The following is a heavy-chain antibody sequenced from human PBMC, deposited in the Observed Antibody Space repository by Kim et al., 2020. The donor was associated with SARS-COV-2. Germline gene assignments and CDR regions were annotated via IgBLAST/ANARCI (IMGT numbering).Heavy chain of an antibody. Sequence: SGSTTYNPSLKSRVTLSVDKSTNQFSLKLSSVTAADTAVYYCARDRAMDVWGQGTTVTVSS. J-gene: IGHJ6*02. CDR2: SGST. CDR3: ARDRAMDV. V-gene: IGHV4-4*02.